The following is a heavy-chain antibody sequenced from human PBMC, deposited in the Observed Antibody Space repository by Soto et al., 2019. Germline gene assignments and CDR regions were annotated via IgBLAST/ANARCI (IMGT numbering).Heavy chain of an antibody. CDR3: ARGSLKAAGTRRGYYFDY. Sequence: QVQLVESGGGVVQPGRSLRLSCAASGFTFSSYGMHWVRQAPGKGLEWVAVIWYDGSNKYYADSVKGRFTISRDNSKNTLYLQMNSLRAEDTAVYYCARGSLKAAGTRRGYYFDYWGQGTLVTVSS. V-gene: IGHV3-33*01. J-gene: IGHJ4*02. D-gene: IGHD6-13*01. CDR1: GFTFSSYG. CDR2: IWYDGSNK.